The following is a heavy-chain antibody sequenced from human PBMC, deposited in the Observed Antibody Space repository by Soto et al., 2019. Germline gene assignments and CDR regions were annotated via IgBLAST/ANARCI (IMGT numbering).Heavy chain of an antibody. CDR2: ISFDGSKT. V-gene: IGHV3-30*03. D-gene: IGHD1-26*01. CDR3: VREGYSGSYAAF. J-gene: IGHJ4*02. CDR1: GSTFSNYD. Sequence: LRLSCEASGSTFSNYDMDWVRQAPGKGLEWVAIISFDGSKTYYADSVKGRFTVSRDNSKNTLFLQMNSLRPDDTATYYCVREGYSGSYAAFWGQGSLVTVSS.